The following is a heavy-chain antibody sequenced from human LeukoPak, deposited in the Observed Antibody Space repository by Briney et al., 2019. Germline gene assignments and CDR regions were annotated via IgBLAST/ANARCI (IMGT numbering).Heavy chain of an antibody. Sequence: QAGGSLRLSCAASGFTFSSDWMPWVRHAPGKGLVWVSRINSDGSRTSYADSVKGRFTISRDNAKNTLYLQMNSLRAEDTAVYYCASLVGGTTPPFDYWGQGTLVTVSS. V-gene: IGHV3-74*01. CDR1: GFTFSSDW. CDR2: INSDGSRT. D-gene: IGHD1-26*01. CDR3: ASLVGGTTPPFDY. J-gene: IGHJ4*02.